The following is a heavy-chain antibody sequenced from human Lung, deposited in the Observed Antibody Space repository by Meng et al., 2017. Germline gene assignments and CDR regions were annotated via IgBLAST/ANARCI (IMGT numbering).Heavy chain of an antibody. CDR1: GYTFTNYD. CDR2: MNPNSGNT. CDR3: ATRNDGYDFDY. Sequence: QVPLVQSGAEVKKPGASVRVSCKASGYTFTNYDINWVRQATGQGLQWMGWMNPNSGNTGYAQKFQGRVTMTRNTSISTAYMELSSLRSEDTAVYYCATRNDGYDFDYWGQGTLVTVSS. D-gene: IGHD1-1*01. J-gene: IGHJ4*02. V-gene: IGHV1-8*01.